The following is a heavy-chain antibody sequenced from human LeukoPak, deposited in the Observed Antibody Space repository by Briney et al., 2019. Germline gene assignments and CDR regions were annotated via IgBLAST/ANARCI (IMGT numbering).Heavy chain of an antibody. CDR3: ARGPYSSDWYEARKYYFDY. J-gene: IGHJ4*02. CDR1: GGSFSGYY. D-gene: IGHD6-19*01. V-gene: IGHV4-34*01. CDR2: INHSGST. Sequence: SETLSLTCAVYGGSFSGYYWSWIRQPPGKGLEWIGEINHSGSTNYNPSLKSRVTISVDTSKNQFSLKLSSVTAADTAVYYCARGPYSSDWYEARKYYFDYWGQGTLVTVSS.